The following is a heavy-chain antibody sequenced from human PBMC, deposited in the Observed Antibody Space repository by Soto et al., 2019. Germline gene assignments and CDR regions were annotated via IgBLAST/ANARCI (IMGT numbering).Heavy chain of an antibody. CDR2: INTANGNT. Sequence: ASVKVSCKASGYTFTSSAMHWVRQTPGLRLEWMGWINTANGNTKYSQTFQGRVTFTRDTSASTAYMELRSLRSEDAAVYYCARPYYSDGRGYHDSWGQGTLVTVSS. CDR1: GYTFTSSA. D-gene: IGHD3-22*01. V-gene: IGHV1-3*04. J-gene: IGHJ4*02. CDR3: ARPYYSDGRGYHDS.